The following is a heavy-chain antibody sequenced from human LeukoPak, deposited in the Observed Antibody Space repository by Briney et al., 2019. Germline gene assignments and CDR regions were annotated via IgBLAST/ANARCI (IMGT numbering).Heavy chain of an antibody. V-gene: IGHV3-30-3*01. CDR3: AKAPSYGSGSYDY. CDR2: ISYDGSNK. J-gene: IGHJ4*02. D-gene: IGHD3-10*01. Sequence: QPGGSLRLSCAASGFTFSSYAMHWVRQAPGKGLEWVAVISYDGSNKYYADSVKGRFTISRDNSKNTLYLQMNSLRAEDTAVYYCAKAPSYGSGSYDYWGQGTLVTVSS. CDR1: GFTFSSYA.